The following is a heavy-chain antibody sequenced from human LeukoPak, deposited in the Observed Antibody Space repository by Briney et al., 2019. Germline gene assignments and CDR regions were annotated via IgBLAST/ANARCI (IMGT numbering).Heavy chain of an antibody. Sequence: SETLSLTCSGSGFSTNSYYWSWIRQSGGKGLEWIVRIDSSGSTVYNPSLNSRLTMSIDTSKNKFSLTLKSVTATDTAVYYCARVKASSTSWTFDQWGQGALVTVSS. CDR2: IDSSGST. V-gene: IGHV4-4*07. J-gene: IGHJ4*02. CDR3: ARVKASSTSWTFDQ. CDR1: GFSTNSYY. D-gene: IGHD2-2*01.